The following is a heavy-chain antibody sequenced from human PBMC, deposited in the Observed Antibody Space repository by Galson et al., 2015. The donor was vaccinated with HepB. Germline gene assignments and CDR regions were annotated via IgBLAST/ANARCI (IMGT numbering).Heavy chain of an antibody. D-gene: IGHD2-2*01. Sequence: SLRLPCAASGFTFSSYSMDWVRQAPGKGLEWVSSISSSSSYIYYADSVKGRFTISRDNAKNSLYLQMNSLRAEDTAVYYCARDIRLGIVVPAAMVYWGQGTLVTVSS. CDR1: GFTFSSYS. CDR2: ISSSSSYI. V-gene: IGHV3-21*01. J-gene: IGHJ4*02. CDR3: ARDIRLGIVVPAAMVY.